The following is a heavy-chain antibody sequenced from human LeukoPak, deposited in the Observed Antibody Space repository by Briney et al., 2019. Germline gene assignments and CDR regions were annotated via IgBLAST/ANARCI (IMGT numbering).Heavy chain of an antibody. D-gene: IGHD3-10*01. J-gene: IGHJ4*02. V-gene: IGHV1-2*02. CDR2: INPNSGGT. CDR3: ARDARDRYYGSGSYYHYDY. CDR1: GYTFTAYY. Sequence: ASVKVSCKASGYTFTAYYIHWVRQAPGQGLEWMGWINPNSGGTNYAQKFQGRVTMTRDTSISTAYMELRSLRSDDTAVYYCARDARDRYYGSGSYYHYDYWGQGTLVTVSS.